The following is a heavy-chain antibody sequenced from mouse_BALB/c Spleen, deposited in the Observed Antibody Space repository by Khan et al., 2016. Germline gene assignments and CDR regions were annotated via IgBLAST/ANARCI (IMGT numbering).Heavy chain of an antibody. J-gene: IGHJ3*01. Sequence: VQLQESGPGLVAPSQSLSITCTVSVFSLTGFSVNWVRQPPGQALEWLGMILGDGSTDYNSGLTSRLSFSKDDSKSQVFLKMNSLQTDDTARNFSASYYYYDGGVAYWGQGTMVTVSA. CDR3: ASYYYYDGGVAY. CDR2: ILGDGST. CDR1: VFSLTGFS. V-gene: IGHV2-6-7*01. D-gene: IGHD2-4*01.